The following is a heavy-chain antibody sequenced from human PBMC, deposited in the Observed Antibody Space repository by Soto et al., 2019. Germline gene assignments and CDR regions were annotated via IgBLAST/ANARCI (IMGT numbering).Heavy chain of an antibody. Sequence: EVQLVQSGAEVKKPGESLRISCTGSGFSFANYWINWVRQMPGKGLEWMGRIDPSESYSNYSPSFQGHVTISADKSINTAYLQWSTPKASHTAMSYSWGEGFGMDVWGQGSRVTVSS. CDR3: WGEGFGMDV. V-gene: IGHV5-10-1*03. CDR2: IDPSESYS. D-gene: IGHD3-16*01. CDR1: GFSFANYW. J-gene: IGHJ6*02.